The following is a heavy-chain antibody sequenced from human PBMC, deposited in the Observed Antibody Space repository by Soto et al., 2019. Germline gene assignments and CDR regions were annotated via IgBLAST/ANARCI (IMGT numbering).Heavy chain of an antibody. CDR3: GRQGFGALHGLVDV. CDR1: GGSISSYY. J-gene: IGHJ6*04. D-gene: IGHD3-10*01. CDR2: VHDSWGS. V-gene: IGHV4-59*08. Sequence: SETLSLTCTVSGGSISSYYWSWIRQPPGKGLEWIGYVHDSWGSHYNPSLKSRVAISLDTSKSQFSLKLTSVTATDTAVYYCGRQGFGALHGLVDVGGKGTTVTFSS.